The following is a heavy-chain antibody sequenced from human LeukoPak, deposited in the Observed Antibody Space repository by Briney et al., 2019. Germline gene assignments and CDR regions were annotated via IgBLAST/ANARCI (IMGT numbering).Heavy chain of an antibody. V-gene: IGHV4-59*01. J-gene: IGHJ5*02. CDR3: ARNRGYYDSSGVCWFDP. Sequence: SETLSLTCTVSGGSISSYYWSWIRQPPGKGLEWIGYIYYSGGTNYNPSLKSRVTISVDTSKNQFSLKLSSVTAADTAVYYCARNRGYYDSSGVCWFDPWGQGTLVTVSS. D-gene: IGHD3-22*01. CDR2: IYYSGGT. CDR1: GGSISSYY.